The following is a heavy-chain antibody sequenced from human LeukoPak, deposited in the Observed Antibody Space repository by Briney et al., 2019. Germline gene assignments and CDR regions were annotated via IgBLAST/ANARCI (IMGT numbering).Heavy chain of an antibody. J-gene: IGHJ3*02. CDR1: GFTFSTYW. CDR3: ARCFDI. CDR2: IKQDGSEK. V-gene: IGHV3-7*05. Sequence: GGSLRLSCAASGFTFSTYWMTWVRQAPGKGLEWVANIKQDGSEKYYVDSMKGRISISRDNAKKSLYLQMNSLRAEDTAVYYCARCFDIWGQGTMVTVSS.